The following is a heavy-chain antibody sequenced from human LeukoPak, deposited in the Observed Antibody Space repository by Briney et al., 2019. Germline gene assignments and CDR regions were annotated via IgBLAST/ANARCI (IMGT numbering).Heavy chain of an antibody. D-gene: IGHD1-26*01. CDR3: ARRPIVGSTGFYFDP. CDR2: IYYVGSP. Sequence: SETLSLTCNVSGGSISTTTNSWGWAWIRQRPTKGLEWIGSIYYVGSPYYTSSLKSRVTISVDTSKNQFSLKLASLTAADTAVYYCARRPIVGSTGFYFDPWGPGTLVTVSS. J-gene: IGHJ5*02. V-gene: IGHV4-39*01. CDR1: GGSISTTTNS.